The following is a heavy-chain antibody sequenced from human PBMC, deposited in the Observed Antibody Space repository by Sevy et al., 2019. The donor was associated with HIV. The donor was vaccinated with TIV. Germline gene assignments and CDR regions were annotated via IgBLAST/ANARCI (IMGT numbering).Heavy chain of an antibody. CDR1: GYTFTSYR. CDR2: VSAHNGDT. CDR3: ARAYCSGGSCYSLAY. J-gene: IGHJ4*02. Sequence: ASVKVSCKTSGYTFTSYRITWVRQAPGQGLEWMGWVSAHNGDTNYAQKLQGRVTMISETSTITAYMVLRSLRSDDTAIYYCARAYCSGGSCYSLAYWGQGTLVTVSS. V-gene: IGHV1-18*01. D-gene: IGHD2-15*01.